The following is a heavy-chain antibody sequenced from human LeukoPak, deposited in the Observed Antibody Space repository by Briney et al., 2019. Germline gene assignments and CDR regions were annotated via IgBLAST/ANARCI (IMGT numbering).Heavy chain of an antibody. CDR3: ARDKRGCCWYYGMDV. CDR1: GFTVSSNY. D-gene: IGHD2-21*01. J-gene: IGHJ6*02. V-gene: IGHV3-66*01. Sequence: GGSLRLSCAASGFTVSSNYMSWVRQAPGKGLEWVSVIYSGGSTYYADSVKGRFTISRDNSKNTMYLQMNSLRAEETAVCYCARDKRGCCWYYGMDVWGQGTTVTVSS. CDR2: IYSGGST.